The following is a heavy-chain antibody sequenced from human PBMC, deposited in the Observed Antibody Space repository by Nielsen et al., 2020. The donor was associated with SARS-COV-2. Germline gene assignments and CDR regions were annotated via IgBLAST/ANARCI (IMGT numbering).Heavy chain of an antibody. V-gene: IGHV3-30-3*01. CDR3: ARDRGGSYSFDY. Sequence: GESLKISCAASGFTFSSCAMHWVRQAPGKGLEWVAVISYDGSNKYYADSVKGRFTISRDNSKNTLYLQMNSLRAEDTAVYYCARDRGGSYSFDYWGQGTLVTVSS. J-gene: IGHJ4*02. CDR1: GFTFSSCA. D-gene: IGHD3-10*01. CDR2: ISYDGSNK.